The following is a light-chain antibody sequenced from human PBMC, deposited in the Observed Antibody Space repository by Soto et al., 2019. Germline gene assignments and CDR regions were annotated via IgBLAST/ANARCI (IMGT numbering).Light chain of an antibody. J-gene: IGLJ2*01. V-gene: IGLV2-14*03. Sequence: QSVLTQPASVSGSPGQSITISCTGTSSDVGAYNYVSWYQQHPGKAPKLIIYDVSNRPSEVSNRFSGSKSGSTASLTISGLQAEDEADYYCGSYTTSSTLVLGGGTKLTVL. CDR1: SSDVGAYNY. CDR3: GSYTTSSTLV. CDR2: DVS.